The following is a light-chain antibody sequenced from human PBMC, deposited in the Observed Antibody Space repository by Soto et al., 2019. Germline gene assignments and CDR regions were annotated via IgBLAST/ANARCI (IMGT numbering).Light chain of an antibody. V-gene: IGKV3-15*01. Sequence: DIVFTQSPGTLYLPPGERASLSCRAIQSVSSGHLAWYQQKHGQAPRLIIYGASTRANGIPASFSGSGSGTELTLTISSLQSEDFAVYDCQQYNNWPPLTFGQGTRLEIK. CDR3: QQYNNWPPLT. J-gene: IGKJ5*01. CDR2: GAS. CDR1: QSVSSGH.